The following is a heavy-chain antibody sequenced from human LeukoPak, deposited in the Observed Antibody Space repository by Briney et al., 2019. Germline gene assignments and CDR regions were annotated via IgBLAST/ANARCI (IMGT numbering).Heavy chain of an antibody. Sequence: ASVKVSCEAPGYTFTSIYIHCVRHSPGQGLVWMGIINPSGGSTSYAQKFQGRVTMNRDTSTCTVYMELSSLRSEDTAVYYCARDSNRISAAVWLPDYWGQGTLVTVSS. CDR3: ARDSNRISAAVWLPDY. CDR1: GYTFTSIY. CDR2: INPSGGST. V-gene: IGHV1-46*01. J-gene: IGHJ4*02. D-gene: IGHD3-22*01.